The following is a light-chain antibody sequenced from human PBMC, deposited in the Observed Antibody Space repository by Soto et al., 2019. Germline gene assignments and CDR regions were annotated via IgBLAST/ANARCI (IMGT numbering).Light chain of an antibody. CDR3: QQYGTSPPFT. V-gene: IGKV3-20*01. CDR1: QSVSSNS. CDR2: GAS. Sequence: EIVLTQSPGTLSLSPGERATLSCRASQSVSSNSLAWYQLKPGQAPRLLIYGASNRATAIPDRFSGSGSGTDFTLTTSRLEPEDFAVYYCQQYGTSPPFTFGPGTKVDSK. J-gene: IGKJ3*01.